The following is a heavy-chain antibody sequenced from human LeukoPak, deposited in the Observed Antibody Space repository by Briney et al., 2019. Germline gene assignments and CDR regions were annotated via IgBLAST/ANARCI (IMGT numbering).Heavy chain of an antibody. CDR1: GYTFTRYG. CDR2: ISTYDGNT. J-gene: IGHJ4*02. D-gene: IGHD2-15*01. V-gene: IGHV1-18*04. Sequence: ASVKVSCKASGYTFTRYGISWVRQAPGQGLEWMGWISTYDGNTNYAQNLQGRVTMTRDTSTGTAYMELWSLKSDDTAVYYCARDLGLRCIGGTCPFDYWGQGTLVTVSS. CDR3: ARDLGLRCIGGTCPFDY.